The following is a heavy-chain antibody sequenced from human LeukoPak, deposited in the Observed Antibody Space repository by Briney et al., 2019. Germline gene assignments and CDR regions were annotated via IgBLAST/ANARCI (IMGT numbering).Heavy chain of an antibody. V-gene: IGHV1-2*02. J-gene: IGHJ4*02. CDR3: ARLPYQYCSSTSCYFV. Sequence: ASVKVSCKASGYTFTGYYMHWVRQAPGQGLEWMGWINPNSGGTNYAQKFQGRVTMTRDTSISTAYMELSRLRSDDTAVYDCARLPYQYCSSTSCYFVWGQGTLVTVSS. CDR1: GYTFTGYY. CDR2: INPNSGGT. D-gene: IGHD2-2*01.